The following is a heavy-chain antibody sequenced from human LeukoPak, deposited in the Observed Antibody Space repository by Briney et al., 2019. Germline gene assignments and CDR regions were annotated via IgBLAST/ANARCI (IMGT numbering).Heavy chain of an antibody. CDR3: ARENGLAARLGGIFDY. CDR2: INHSGST. J-gene: IGHJ4*02. V-gene: IGHV4-34*01. CDR1: GGSFSGYY. Sequence: SETLSLTCAVYGGSFSGYYWSWIRQPPGKGLEWIGEINHSGSTNYNPSLKSRVTISVDTSKNQFSLKLSSVTAADTAVYYCARENGLAARLGGIFDYWGQGTLVTVSS. D-gene: IGHD6-6*01.